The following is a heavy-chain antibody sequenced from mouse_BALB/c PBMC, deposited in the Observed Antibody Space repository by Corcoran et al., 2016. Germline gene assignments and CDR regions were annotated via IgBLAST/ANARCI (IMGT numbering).Heavy chain of an antibody. CDR2: INTYTGEP. J-gene: IGHJ2*01. Sequence: QIQLVQSGPELKKPGETVKISCKASGYTFTNYGMNWVKQAPGKGLKWMGWINTYTGEPTYADDFKGRFAFSLETSASTAYLQINNLKNEDMATYFCAPLLRPYFDYWGQGTTLTVSS. CDR1: GYTFTNYG. CDR3: APLLRPYFDY. V-gene: IGHV9-1*02. D-gene: IGHD1-2*01.